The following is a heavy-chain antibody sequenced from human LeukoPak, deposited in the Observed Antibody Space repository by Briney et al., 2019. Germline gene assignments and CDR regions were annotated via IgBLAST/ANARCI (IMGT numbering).Heavy chain of an antibody. V-gene: IGHV4-59*08. Sequence: SETLSLTCTVSGGSISSYYWSWIRQPPGKGLEWIGYIYYSGSTNYNPSLKSRVTISVDPSKNQFSLKLSSVTAADTAVYYCARLGEEYCSSTSCYVYWGQGTLVTVPS. CDR2: IYYSGST. J-gene: IGHJ4*02. D-gene: IGHD2-2*01. CDR1: GGSISSYY. CDR3: ARLGEEYCSSTSCYVY.